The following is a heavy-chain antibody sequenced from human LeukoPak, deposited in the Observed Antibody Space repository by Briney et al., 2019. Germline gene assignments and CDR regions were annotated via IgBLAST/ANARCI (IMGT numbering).Heavy chain of an antibody. CDR2: IYYSGST. CDR1: GGSIGSYY. Sequence: SETLSLTCTVSGGSIGSYYWSWIRQPPGKGLEGIGYIYYSGSTNYNPSLKRRVTISVDTSKNQFSLKLSSVTAADTAVYYCARGKLSNFDYWGQGTLVTVSS. V-gene: IGHV4-59*01. CDR3: ARGKLSNFDY. D-gene: IGHD5-18*01. J-gene: IGHJ4*02.